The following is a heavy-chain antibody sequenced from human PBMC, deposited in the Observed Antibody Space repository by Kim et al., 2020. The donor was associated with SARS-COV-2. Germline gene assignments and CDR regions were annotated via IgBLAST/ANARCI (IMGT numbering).Heavy chain of an antibody. J-gene: IGHJ3*02. CDR3: ARGGWYFDAFDI. Sequence: GGSLRLSCAASGFTFSSYEMNWVRQAPGKGLEWVSYISSSGSTIYYAVSVKGRFTISRDNAKNSLYLQMNSLRAEDTAVYYCARGGWYFDAFDIWGQGTMVTVSS. CDR1: GFTFSSYE. CDR2: ISSSGSTI. D-gene: IGHD1-20*01. V-gene: IGHV3-48*03.